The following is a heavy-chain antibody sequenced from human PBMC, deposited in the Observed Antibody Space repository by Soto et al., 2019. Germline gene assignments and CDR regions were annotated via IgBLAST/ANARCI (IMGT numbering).Heavy chain of an antibody. CDR1: GGSISSGDYY. CDR3: ARGSLAQNYYYYGMDV. D-gene: IGHD3-16*01. CDR2: IYYSGST. V-gene: IGHV4-30-4*01. Sequence: QVQLQESGPGLVKPSQTLSLTCTVSGGSISSGDYYWSWIRQPPGKGLEWIGYIYYSGSTYYNPSLKSRVTISVGTSKNQFSLKLSSVTAADTAVYFCARGSLAQNYYYYGMDVWGQGTTVTVSS. J-gene: IGHJ6*02.